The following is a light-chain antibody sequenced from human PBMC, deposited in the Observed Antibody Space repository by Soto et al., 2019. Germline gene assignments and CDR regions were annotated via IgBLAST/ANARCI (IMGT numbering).Light chain of an antibody. CDR3: SSYTSNNVWV. CDR2: GVT. Sequence: QSALTQPASVSGSPGQSITISCTGTSSDVGGYHYVSWYQQHPGKAPKLMIYGVTNRPPGVSNGFSGSKSGNTASLTISGLQAEDEADYYCSSYTSNNVWVFGGGTKLTVL. V-gene: IGLV2-14*01. J-gene: IGLJ3*02. CDR1: SSDVGGYHY.